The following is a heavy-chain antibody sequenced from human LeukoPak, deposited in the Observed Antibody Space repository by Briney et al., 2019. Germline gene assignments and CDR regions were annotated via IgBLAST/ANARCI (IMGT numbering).Heavy chain of an antibody. CDR3: ASRGYSHGYLYRGLSYNWFDP. CDR1: GGSISSSSYY. V-gene: IGHV4-39*01. CDR2: IYYSGST. J-gene: IGHJ5*02. Sequence: SETLSLTCTVSGGSISSSSYYWGWIRQPPGKGLEWIGSIYYSGSTYYNPSLKSRVTISVDTSKNQFSLKLSSVTAADTAVYYCASRGYSHGYLYRGLSYNWFDPWGQGTLVTISS. D-gene: IGHD5-18*01.